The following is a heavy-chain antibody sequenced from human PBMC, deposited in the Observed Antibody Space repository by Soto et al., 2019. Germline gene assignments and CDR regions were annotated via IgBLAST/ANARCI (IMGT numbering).Heavy chain of an antibody. D-gene: IGHD6-6*01. CDR2: ISSSSSYI. J-gene: IGHJ4*02. CDR3: ARDLEDSSPRRDFDY. V-gene: IGHV3-21*01. Sequence: GGSLRLSCAASGFTFSSYSMNWVRQAPGKGLEWVSSISSSSSYIYYADSVKGRFTISRDNAKNSLYLQMNSLRAEDTAVYYCARDLEDSSPRRDFDYWGQGTLVTVSS. CDR1: GFTFSSYS.